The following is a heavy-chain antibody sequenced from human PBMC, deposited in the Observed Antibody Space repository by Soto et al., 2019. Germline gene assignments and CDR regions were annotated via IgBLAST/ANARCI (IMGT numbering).Heavy chain of an antibody. CDR3: ARLQLYDSRAAPTPIFHP. Sequence: QLQESGPGLVKPSETLSLTCTVSGGSFTSTNYFWGWIRQPPGKGLELIGYMYYNGNTFYSPSLKSRVTMPVDTSKRQFSLDLSSVPAADTAMYYCARLQLYDSRAAPTPIFHPWGLGAMVTVSS. V-gene: IGHV4-39*01. CDR2: MYYNGNT. CDR1: GGSFTSTNYF. J-gene: IGHJ1*01. D-gene: IGHD3-22*01.